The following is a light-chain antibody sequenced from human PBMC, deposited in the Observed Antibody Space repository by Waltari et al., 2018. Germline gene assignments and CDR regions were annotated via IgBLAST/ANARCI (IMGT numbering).Light chain of an antibody. V-gene: IGLV2-11*01. Sequence: QSALTQPRSVSGSPGQSVTISCTGTSNDVGAYNYVSWHQQHPGEAPKLMIYDVSKRPSGVPDRFSASKSGNTASLTISGLQAEDEADYYCCSYTGTYTHWVFGGGTKLTVL. CDR3: CSYTGTYTHWV. CDR2: DVS. CDR1: SNDVGAYNY. J-gene: IGLJ3*02.